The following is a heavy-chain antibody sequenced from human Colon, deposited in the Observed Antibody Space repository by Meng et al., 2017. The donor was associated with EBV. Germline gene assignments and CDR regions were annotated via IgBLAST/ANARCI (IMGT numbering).Heavy chain of an antibody. CDR3: ASFDHIPRRNYFDY. D-gene: IGHD2-21*01. Sequence: QGQMKESGPGLVEPSQTLSLTCTVSGGSMSSGNYYWSWIRQPPGKGLEWIGYIHHSGSAYYNPSLKSRVSISVDTSKNQFSLNLNSMTAADTAVYYCASFDHIPRRNYFDYWGQGTLVTVSS. V-gene: IGHV4-30-4*01. CDR1: GGSMSSGNYY. J-gene: IGHJ4*02. CDR2: IHHSGSA.